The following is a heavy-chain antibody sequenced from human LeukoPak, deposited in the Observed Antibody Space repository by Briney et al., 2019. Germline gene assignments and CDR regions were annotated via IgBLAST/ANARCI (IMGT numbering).Heavy chain of an antibody. CDR2: ISYSGST. CDR3: ARHEFRSTRDS. Sequence: NPSETLSLTCTVSGGSISSYYWSWIRQPPGKGLEWIGYISYSGSTYYNPSLKSRVTISVHTSKNQFSLKLSSLPAADTAVYYCARHEFRSTRDSWGQGTLVTVSS. CDR1: GGSISSYY. J-gene: IGHJ4*02. V-gene: IGHV4-59*08.